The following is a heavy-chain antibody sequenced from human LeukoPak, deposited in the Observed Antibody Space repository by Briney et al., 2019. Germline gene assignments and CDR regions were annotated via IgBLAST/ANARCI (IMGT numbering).Heavy chain of an antibody. V-gene: IGHV3-7*04. Sequence: GGSLRLSCAASGFTFSSYWMSWVRQAPGKGLEWVANIKQDGSKKTYVDSVKGRFTISRDNAKNSLYLQMNSLRAEDTAIYYCTRVGYIDEGIDYWGQGTLVTVSS. CDR2: IKQDGSKK. D-gene: IGHD5-24*01. CDR3: TRVGYIDEGIDY. CDR1: GFTFSSYW. J-gene: IGHJ4*02.